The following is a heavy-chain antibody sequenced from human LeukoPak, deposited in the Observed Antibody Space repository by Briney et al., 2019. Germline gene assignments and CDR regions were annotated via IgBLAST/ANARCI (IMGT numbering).Heavy chain of an antibody. CDR2: ISAYNGNT. CDR1: GYTFTSYG. Sequence: GASVKVSCKASGYTFTSYGISWVRQAPGQGLEWMGWISAYNGNTNYAQKLQGRVTMTTDTSTSTAYMELRSLRSDDTAVYYCARDSYPTGDPYDAFDIWGQGTMVTVSS. V-gene: IGHV1-18*01. D-gene: IGHD7-27*01. CDR3: ARDSYPTGDPYDAFDI. J-gene: IGHJ3*02.